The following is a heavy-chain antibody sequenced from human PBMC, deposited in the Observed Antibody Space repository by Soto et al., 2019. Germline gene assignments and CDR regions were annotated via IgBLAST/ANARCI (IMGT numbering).Heavy chain of an antibody. D-gene: IGHD5-12*01. J-gene: IGHJ4*02. CDR2: IYPGDSDT. CDR1: GYSFTSYW. CDR3: ARLKRDGYNYSPLYY. Sequence: GESLKISCKGSGYSFTSYWIGWVRQMPGKGLEWMGIIYPGDSDTRYSPSFQGQVTISADKSISTAYLQWSSLKASDTAMYYCARLKRDGYNYSPLYYWGQGTLDTVSS. V-gene: IGHV5-51*01.